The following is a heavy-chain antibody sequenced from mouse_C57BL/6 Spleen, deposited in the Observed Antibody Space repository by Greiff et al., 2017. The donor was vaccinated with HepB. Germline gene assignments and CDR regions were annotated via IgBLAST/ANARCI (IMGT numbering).Heavy chain of an antibody. V-gene: IGHV1-50*01. J-gene: IGHJ2*01. CDR2: IDPSDSYT. D-gene: IGHD1-1*01. Sequence: VQLQQSGAELVKPGASVKLSCKASGYTFTSYWMQWVKQRPGQGLEWIGEIDPSDSYTNYNQKFKGKATLTVDTSSSTAYMQLSSLTSEDSAVYYCARAFTTVEAIDYWGQGTTLTVSS. CDR1: GYTFTSYW. CDR3: ARAFTTVEAIDY.